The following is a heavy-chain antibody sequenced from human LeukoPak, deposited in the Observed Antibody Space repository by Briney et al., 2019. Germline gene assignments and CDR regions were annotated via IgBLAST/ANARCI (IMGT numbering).Heavy chain of an antibody. D-gene: IGHD2-2*01. CDR3: ARVRGGDCSSTSCSYWPFDY. CDR2: IIPIFGTA. Sequence: ASVKVSCKASGGTSSSYAISWVRQAPGQGLEWMGGIIPIFGTANYVQKFQGRVTITADESTSTAYMELSSLRSEDTAVYYCARVRGGDCSSTSCSYWPFDYWGQGTLVTVSS. J-gene: IGHJ4*02. V-gene: IGHV1-69*13. CDR1: GGTSSSYA.